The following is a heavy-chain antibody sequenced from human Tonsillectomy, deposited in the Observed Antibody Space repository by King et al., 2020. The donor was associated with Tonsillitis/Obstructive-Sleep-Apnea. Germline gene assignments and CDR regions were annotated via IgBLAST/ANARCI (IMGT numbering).Heavy chain of an antibody. Sequence: VQLVESGGGVVQPGRSLRLSCAASGFTFSSYDMHWVRQAPGKGLEWVAVIWYDGSNKCYADSVKGRFTISRDNSKNTLYLQMNSLRAEETAVYYCARDHDHYGFWSGKDYYYYGMDVWGRGTTVTVSS. J-gene: IGHJ6*02. CDR1: GFTFSSYD. D-gene: IGHD3-3*01. V-gene: IGHV3-33*01. CDR2: IWYDGSNK. CDR3: ARDHDHYGFWSGKDYYYYGMDV.